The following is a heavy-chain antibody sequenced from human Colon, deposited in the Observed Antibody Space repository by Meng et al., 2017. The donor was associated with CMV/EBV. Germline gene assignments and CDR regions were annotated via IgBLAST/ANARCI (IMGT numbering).Heavy chain of an antibody. CDR1: GFSFSGSA. CDR2: IRSKPNSYAT. J-gene: IGHJ4*02. D-gene: IGHD3-9*01. Sequence: GESLMISCAASGFSFSGSAMHWVRQAAGKGLEWVGLIRSKPNSYATAYAASVKGRFTISRDDSKDTAYLQMNSLKTEDTAVYYCASDILTGYHDYWGQGTLVTVSS. V-gene: IGHV3-73*01. CDR3: ASDILTGYHDY.